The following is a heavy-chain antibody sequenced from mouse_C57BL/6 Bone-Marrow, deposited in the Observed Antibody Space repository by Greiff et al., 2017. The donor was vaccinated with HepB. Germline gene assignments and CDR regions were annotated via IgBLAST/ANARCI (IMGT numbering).Heavy chain of an antibody. J-gene: IGHJ3*01. Sequence: EVKVEESGPGLVKPSQSLSLTCSVTGYSITSGYYWNWIRQFPGNKLEWMGYISYDGSNNYNPSLKNRISITRDTSKNQFFLKLNSVTTEDTATYYCARGGFYWGQGTLVTVSA. CDR3: ARGGFY. CDR1: GYSITSGYY. CDR2: ISYDGSN. V-gene: IGHV3-6*01. D-gene: IGHD3-1*01.